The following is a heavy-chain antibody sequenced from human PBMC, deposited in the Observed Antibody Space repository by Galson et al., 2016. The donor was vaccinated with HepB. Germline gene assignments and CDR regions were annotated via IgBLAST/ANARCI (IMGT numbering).Heavy chain of an antibody. J-gene: IGHJ4*02. CDR1: GGSISSGGYY. CDR3: ARSSYDFWSGPWRY. V-gene: IGHV4-39*02. D-gene: IGHD3-3*01. CDR2: IYYTGTT. Sequence: GGSISSGGYYWSWIRQHPGKGLEWIGSIYYTGTTYYKPSLRSRVTISVDTSRNHFSLRLSSVTAADTALYYCARSSYDFWSGPWRYWGQGTLVTVSS.